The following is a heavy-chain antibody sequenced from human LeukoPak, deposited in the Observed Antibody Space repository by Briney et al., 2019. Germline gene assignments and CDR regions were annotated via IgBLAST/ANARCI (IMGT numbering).Heavy chain of an antibody. D-gene: IGHD2-2*01. Sequence: GGSLRLSCAASGFTFDDYAMHWVRQAPGKGLVWVSGISWNSGGIGYADSVKGRFTISRDNAKNSLYLQMNSLRAEDTALYYCAKDMACSSTSCYTALDYWGQGTLDTVSS. CDR1: GFTFDDYA. V-gene: IGHV3-9*01. CDR3: AKDMACSSTSCYTALDY. CDR2: ISWNSGGI. J-gene: IGHJ4*02.